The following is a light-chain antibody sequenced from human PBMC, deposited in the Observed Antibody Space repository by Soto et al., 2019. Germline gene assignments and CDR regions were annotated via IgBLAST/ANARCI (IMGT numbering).Light chain of an antibody. CDR1: QSLLHSNGYNY. V-gene: IGKV2-28*01. CDR3: MQALQTPWT. CDR2: LGS. Sequence: DIVMTQSPLSLPVTPGEPASISCRSSQSLLHSNGYNYLVWYLQKPGQSPQLLIYLGSNRASGGPDRFSGSGSGTDFTLKISRVKAEDVGVYYCMQALQTPWTFGQGTKVEIK. J-gene: IGKJ1*01.